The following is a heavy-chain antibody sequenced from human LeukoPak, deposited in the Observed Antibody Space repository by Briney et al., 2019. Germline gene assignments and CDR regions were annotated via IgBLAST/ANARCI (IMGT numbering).Heavy chain of an antibody. D-gene: IGHD2-21*01. V-gene: IGHV3-64*01. CDR1: GLTFNTYA. CDR2: INSNGGST. CDR3: AAYTLTTHY. J-gene: IGHJ4*02. Sequence: PGGSLRLSCAASGLTFNTYAMHWVRQAPGKGLEYVSAINSNGGSTYYASSVKGRFTISRDNSKNTLYLEMGSLRAEDMAVYYCAAYTLTTHYRGQGTLVTVSS.